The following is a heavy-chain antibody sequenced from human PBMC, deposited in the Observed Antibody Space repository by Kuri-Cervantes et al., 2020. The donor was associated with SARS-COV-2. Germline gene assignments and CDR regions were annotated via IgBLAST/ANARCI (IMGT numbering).Heavy chain of an antibody. V-gene: IGHV4-38-2*02. Sequence: GSLRLSCNVSGYSISSGYYWTWVRQPPGKGLEWIGNIFYSGSASYNPSLKSRLTMSLDMSKSQFSLKLNSVTAADTAVYYCARARGYSYGYFSGWRAFDYWGQGTLVTVSS. D-gene: IGHD5-18*01. CDR2: IFYSGSA. CDR3: ARARGYSYGYFSGWRAFDY. J-gene: IGHJ4*02. CDR1: GYSISSGYY.